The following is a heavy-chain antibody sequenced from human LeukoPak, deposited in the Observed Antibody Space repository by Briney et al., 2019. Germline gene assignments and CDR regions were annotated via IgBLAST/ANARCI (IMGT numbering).Heavy chain of an antibody. D-gene: IGHD3-22*01. V-gene: IGHV4-61*02. J-gene: IGHJ3*02. CDR3: ARDADYYDSSGSYASDI. CDR1: GGSISSSSYY. Sequence: PSQTLSLTCTVSGGSISSSSYYWSWIRQPAGKGLEWIGRIYTSGSTYYTPSLKSRVTISIDTSKNQLSLDLSSVTAADTAVYYCARDADYYDSSGSYASDIWGQGTMVTVSS. CDR2: IYTSGST.